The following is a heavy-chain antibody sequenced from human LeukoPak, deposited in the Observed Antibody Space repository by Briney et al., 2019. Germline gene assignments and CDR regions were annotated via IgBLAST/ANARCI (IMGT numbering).Heavy chain of an antibody. CDR2: IYTSGST. CDR3: ARGQLRFLEWLSFNWFDP. Sequence: SETLSLTCTVSGGSISSGSYYWSWLRQPAGKGLEWIVRIYTSGSTNYNPSLKSRVTISVDTSKNQFSLKLSSVTAADTAVYYCARGQLRFLEWLSFNWFDPWGQGTLVTVSS. D-gene: IGHD3-3*01. J-gene: IGHJ5*02. CDR1: GGSISSGSYY. V-gene: IGHV4-61*02.